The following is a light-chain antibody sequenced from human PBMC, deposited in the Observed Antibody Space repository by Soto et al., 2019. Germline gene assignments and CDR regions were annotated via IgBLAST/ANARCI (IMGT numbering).Light chain of an antibody. J-gene: IGLJ1*01. CDR2: EVT. Sequence: QSVLTQPASVSGSPGQSITIFCTGTSSDVGGYDFVSWYQQHPGKAPKVMIYEVTNRPSGVSDRFSGSKSGNTASLTISGLQAEDEADYYCYSYTSSNTYVFGTGIKLTVL. CDR1: SSDVGGYDF. V-gene: IGLV2-14*01. CDR3: YSYTSSNTYV.